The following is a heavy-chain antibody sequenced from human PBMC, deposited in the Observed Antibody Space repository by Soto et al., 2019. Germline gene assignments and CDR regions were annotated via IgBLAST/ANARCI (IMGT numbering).Heavy chain of an antibody. CDR3: ARDPNLLIPYGMDV. CDR2: IWYDGSNK. Sequence: LRLSCAASGFTFSSYGMHWVRQAPGKGLEWVAVIWYDGSNKYYADSVKGRFTISRDNSKNTPYLQMNSLRAEDTAVYYCARDPNLLIPYGMDVWGQGTTVTVSS. V-gene: IGHV3-33*01. D-gene: IGHD1-1*01. J-gene: IGHJ6*02. CDR1: GFTFSSYG.